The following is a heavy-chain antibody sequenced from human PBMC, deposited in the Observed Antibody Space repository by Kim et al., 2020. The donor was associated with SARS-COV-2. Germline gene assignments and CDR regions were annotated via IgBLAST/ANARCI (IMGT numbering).Heavy chain of an antibody. CDR3: ASRDDFWSGYPDY. D-gene: IGHD3-3*01. Sequence: SVKVSCKASGGTFSSYAISWVRQAPGQGLEWMGGIIPIFGTANYAQKFQGRVTITADESTSTAYMELSSLRSEDTAVYYCASRDDFWSGYPDYWGQGTLVTVSS. V-gene: IGHV1-69*13. J-gene: IGHJ4*02. CDR1: GGTFSSYA. CDR2: IIPIFGTA.